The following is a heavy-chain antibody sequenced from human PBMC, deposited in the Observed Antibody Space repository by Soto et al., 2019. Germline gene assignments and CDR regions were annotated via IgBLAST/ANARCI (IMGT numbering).Heavy chain of an antibody. J-gene: IGHJ4*02. D-gene: IGHD4-4*01. CDR1: GFTFSSYG. CDR2: ISYDGSNK. Sequence: GGSLRLSCAASGFTFSSYGMHWVRHAPGKGLEWVAVISYDGSNKYYADSVKGRFTISRDNTKNTLYLQMNSLRAEDTAVYYCAKVGSYSNYDDFDYWGQGTLVTVSS. V-gene: IGHV3-30*18. CDR3: AKVGSYSNYDDFDY.